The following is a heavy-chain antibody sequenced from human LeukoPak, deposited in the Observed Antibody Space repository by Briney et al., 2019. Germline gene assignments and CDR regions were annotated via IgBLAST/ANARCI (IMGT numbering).Heavy chain of an antibody. CDR2: IKGGESAR. D-gene: IGHD1-26*01. CDR3: ARDVGGSLDY. V-gene: IGHV3-7*01. CDR1: GFTFRTYW. J-gene: IGHJ4*02. Sequence: GGSLRLSCAASGFTFRTYWMAWVRQAPGKGLEWVANIKGGESARHQADSVKGRFTISRDNAQNSVYLQMSSLRGEDTAVYYCARDVGGSLDYWGQGTLVTVSS.